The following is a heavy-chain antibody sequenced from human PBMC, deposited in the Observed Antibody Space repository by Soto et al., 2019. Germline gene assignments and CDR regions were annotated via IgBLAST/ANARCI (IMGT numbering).Heavy chain of an antibody. J-gene: IGHJ6*02. V-gene: IGHV1-69*01. Sequence: QVQLVQSGAEVKKPGSSVEVSCKASGGTFSSYAISWVRQAPGQGLEWMGGIIPIFGTANYAQKFQGRVTITADESTSTAYMELSSLRSEDTAVYYCARDPNWNPPWYYYGMDVWGQGTTVTVSS. CDR2: IIPIFGTA. CDR1: GGTFSSYA. CDR3: ARDPNWNPPWYYYGMDV. D-gene: IGHD1-1*01.